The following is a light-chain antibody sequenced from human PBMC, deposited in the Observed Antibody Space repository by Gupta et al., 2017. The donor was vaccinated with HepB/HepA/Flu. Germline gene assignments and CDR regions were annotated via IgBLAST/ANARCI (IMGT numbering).Light chain of an antibody. CDR3: QQTDTAPGS. Sequence: DIRMTQSPSSLSASVGDTVSITCRASQNIRISLNWYQQKPGKAPKLLMYSASSLQSGVSSTFSGSGSGTDFTLTINDLQPEEFATYYCQQTDTAPGSFGQGTKLEIK. V-gene: IGKV1-39*01. CDR2: SAS. CDR1: QNIRIS. J-gene: IGKJ2*04.